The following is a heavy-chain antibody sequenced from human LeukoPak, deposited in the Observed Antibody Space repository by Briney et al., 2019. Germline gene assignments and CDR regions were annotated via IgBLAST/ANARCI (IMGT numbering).Heavy chain of an antibody. Sequence: GGSLRLSCAASGFNLSSYEMNWVRQTPGKGLEWVSYISPSDSTIYSADSVKGRFIISRDNAKNSLYLQMNSLRAEDTAVYSCARQISGWSYFDCWGQGILVTVSS. CDR1: GFNLSSYE. V-gene: IGHV3-48*03. CDR2: ISPSDSTI. D-gene: IGHD6-19*01. CDR3: ARQISGWSYFDC. J-gene: IGHJ4*02.